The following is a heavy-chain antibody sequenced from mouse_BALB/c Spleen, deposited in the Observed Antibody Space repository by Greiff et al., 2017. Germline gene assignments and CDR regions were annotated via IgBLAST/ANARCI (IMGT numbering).Heavy chain of an antibody. J-gene: IGHJ1*01. CDR1: GYTFTSYW. CDR2: IYPGNSDT. V-gene: IGHV1-5*01. Sequence: VQLQQSGTVLARPGASVKMSCKASGYTFTSYWMHWVKQRPGQGLEWIGAIYPGNSDTSYNQKFKGKAKLTAVTSTSTAYMELSSLTNEDSAVYYCTPYYGSSYWYFDVWGAGTTVTVSS. D-gene: IGHD1-1*01. CDR3: TPYYGSSYWYFDV.